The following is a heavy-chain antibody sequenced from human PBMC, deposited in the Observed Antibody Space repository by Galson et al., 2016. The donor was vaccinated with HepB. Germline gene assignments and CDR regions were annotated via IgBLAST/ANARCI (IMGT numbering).Heavy chain of an antibody. CDR1: EFTFSSYW. D-gene: IGHD3-22*01. CDR3: ARRGYYDSSGYAFDI. J-gene: IGHJ3*02. Sequence: SLRLSCAASEFTFSSYWMHWVRQAPGKGLVWVSRINSDGSSTSYADSVKGRFTISRDNAKNTLYLQMNSLRAEDTAVYYCARRGYYDSSGYAFDIWGQGTMVTVSS. V-gene: IGHV3-74*01. CDR2: INSDGSST.